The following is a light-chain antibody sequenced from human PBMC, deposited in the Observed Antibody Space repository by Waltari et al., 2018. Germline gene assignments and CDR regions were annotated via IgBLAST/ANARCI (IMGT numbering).Light chain of an antibody. CDR3: YSTDSSGNHRV. CDR2: EDT. J-gene: IGLJ2*01. Sequence: SYELTQPPSVSVSPGQTARITCSGDALTKQNAYWYQQKSGQAPVLVIYEDTKRPSGIPERFSGSSSGTMATLSISGAQVEDEADYYCYSTDSSGNHRVFGGGTKLTVL. CDR1: ALTKQN. V-gene: IGLV3-10*01.